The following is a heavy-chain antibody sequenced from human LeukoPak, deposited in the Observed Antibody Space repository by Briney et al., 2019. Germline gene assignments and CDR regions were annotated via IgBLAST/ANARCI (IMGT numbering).Heavy chain of an antibody. V-gene: IGHV3-53*01. Sequence: GGSLRLSCAASGFTVSSNYMSWVRQAPGKGLEWVSVIYSGGSTYYADSVKGRFTISRDNSKNTLYLQMNSLRAEDTAVYYCARDPYYVSGTYRYFDLWGQGTLVTVSS. D-gene: IGHD3-10*01. CDR1: GFTVSSNY. CDR3: ARDPYYVSGTYRYFDL. CDR2: IYSGGST. J-gene: IGHJ4*02.